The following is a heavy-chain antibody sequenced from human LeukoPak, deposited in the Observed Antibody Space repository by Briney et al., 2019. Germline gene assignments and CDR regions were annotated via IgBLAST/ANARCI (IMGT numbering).Heavy chain of an antibody. Sequence: ASVKVSCKASGYTFTSYDINWVRQASGQGLEWMGWMNPNTGNTGYAQKLQGRVTMTADTSTSTAYMELRSLRSDDTAVYYCARDYVHYYYMGVWGKGTTVTVSS. D-gene: IGHD2/OR15-2a*01. CDR2: MNPNTGNT. V-gene: IGHV1-8*02. CDR1: GYTFTSYD. J-gene: IGHJ6*03. CDR3: ARDYVHYYYMGV.